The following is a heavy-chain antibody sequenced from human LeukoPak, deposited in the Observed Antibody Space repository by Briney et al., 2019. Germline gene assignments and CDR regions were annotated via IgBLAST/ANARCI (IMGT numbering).Heavy chain of an antibody. J-gene: IGHJ4*02. CDR3: ARGLLSSSWPIDY. CDR1: GFTFSSYA. V-gene: IGHV3-30*01. Sequence: GGSLRLSCAASGFTFSSYAMHWVRQAPGKGLEWVAVMSYDGKNKYFADSVKGRFTISRDNSKNTLYLQMNSLRPEDTALYYCARGLLSSSWPIDYWGQGTLVTVSS. CDR2: MSYDGKNK. D-gene: IGHD6-13*01.